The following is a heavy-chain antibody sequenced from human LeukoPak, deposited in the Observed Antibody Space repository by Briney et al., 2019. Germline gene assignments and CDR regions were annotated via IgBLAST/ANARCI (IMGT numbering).Heavy chain of an antibody. V-gene: IGHV3-23*01. Sequence: GGSLRLSCAAFYNYAMSWVCQASGKGLEWLSAVSGDGHRTFYADSVKGRFTISRDKSMNTLSLQMNSLRAEDTALYYCAKEQDNRLLLSHFDYWGQGIQVTVSS. CDR3: AKEQDNRLLLSHFDY. CDR2: VSGDGHRT. CDR1: YNYA. D-gene: IGHD1-1*01. J-gene: IGHJ4*02.